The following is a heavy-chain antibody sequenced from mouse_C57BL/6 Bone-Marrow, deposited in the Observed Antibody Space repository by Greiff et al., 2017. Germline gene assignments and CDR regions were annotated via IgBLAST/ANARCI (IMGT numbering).Heavy chain of an antibody. Sequence: EVHLVESGGDLVKPGGSLKLSCAASGFTFSSYGMSWVRQTPDKRLEWVATISSGGSYTYYPDSVKGRFTISRDNAKNTLYLQMSSLKSEDTAMYYCGRHRGVEGLDYWGQGTTLTVSS. J-gene: IGHJ2*01. CDR2: ISSGGSYT. D-gene: IGHD1-1*01. CDR1: GFTFSSYG. V-gene: IGHV5-6*01. CDR3: GRHRGVEGLDY.